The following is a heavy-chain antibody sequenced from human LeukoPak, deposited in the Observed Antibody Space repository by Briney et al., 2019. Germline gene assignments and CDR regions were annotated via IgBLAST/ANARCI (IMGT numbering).Heavy chain of an antibody. CDR1: GYTFTSYG. V-gene: IGHV1-18*01. Sequence: ASVKVSCKASGYTFTSYGISWVRQAPGQGLEWMGWISAYNGNTNYAQKLQGRVTITRDTSASTAYMELSSLRSEDTAVYYCARAPNSPDYYDSSGYYEDWFDPWGQGTLVTVSS. CDR3: ARAPNSPDYYDSSGYYEDWFDP. D-gene: IGHD3-22*01. J-gene: IGHJ5*02. CDR2: ISAYNGNT.